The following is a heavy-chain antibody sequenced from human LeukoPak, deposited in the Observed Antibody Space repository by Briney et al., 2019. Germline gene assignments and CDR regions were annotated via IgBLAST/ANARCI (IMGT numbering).Heavy chain of an antibody. J-gene: IGHJ4*02. Sequence: PGGSLRLSCAASGFTFSNAWMSWVRQAPGKGLEWVAFIRYDGSYKYYADSVKGRFTISRDNSKNTVYLQMNSLRAEDTAVYYCARDPSSSSSVGGYLDYWGQGTLVTVSS. CDR3: ARDPSSSSSVGGYLDY. CDR1: GFTFSNAW. CDR2: IRYDGSYK. V-gene: IGHV3-30*02. D-gene: IGHD6-6*01.